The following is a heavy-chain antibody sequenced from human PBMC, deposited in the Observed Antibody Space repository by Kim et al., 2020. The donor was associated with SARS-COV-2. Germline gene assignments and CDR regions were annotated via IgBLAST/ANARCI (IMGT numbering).Heavy chain of an antibody. Sequence: SETLSLTCSVSGASITAYYWSWIRQPPGKGLEWIGYVHYTGSTNYNPSLESRVDMSVDTSKNQFSLRLTSVSAADTAVYYCAREGDWNYANWFDPWGQGALGPVSS. CDR1: GASITAYY. CDR3: AREGDWNYANWFDP. J-gene: IGHJ5*02. V-gene: IGHV4-59*13. CDR2: VHYTGST. D-gene: IGHD1-7*01.